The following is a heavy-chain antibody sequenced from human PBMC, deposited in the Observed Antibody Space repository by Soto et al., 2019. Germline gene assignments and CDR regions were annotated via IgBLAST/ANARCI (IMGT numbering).Heavy chain of an antibody. D-gene: IGHD6-13*01. CDR1: GYTFTSYG. J-gene: IGHJ6*02. CDR2: ISAYNGNT. V-gene: IGHV1-18*01. Sequence: ASVKVSCKASGYTFTSYGMSWVRQAPGQGLEWMGWISAYNGNTNYAQKLQGRVTTTTDTSTSTAYMELRSLRSDDTAVYYCAASIAAAGPYYPYYGMDVSGQGTTVTVSS. CDR3: AASIAAAGPYYPYYGMDV.